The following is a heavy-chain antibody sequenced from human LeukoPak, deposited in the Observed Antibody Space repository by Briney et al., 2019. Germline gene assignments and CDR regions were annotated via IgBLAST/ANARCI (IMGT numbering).Heavy chain of an antibody. Sequence: ASVKVSCKASGYTFTSYGISWVRQAPGQGLEWMGWISAYNGNTNYAQKLQGRATMTTDTSTSTAYMELRSLRSDDTAVYYCARDLSKNYYYGSGSYYKREDYNWFDPWGQGTLVTVSS. J-gene: IGHJ5*02. V-gene: IGHV1-18*01. CDR3: ARDLSKNYYYGSGSYYKREDYNWFDP. CDR2: ISAYNGNT. CDR1: GYTFTSYG. D-gene: IGHD3-10*01.